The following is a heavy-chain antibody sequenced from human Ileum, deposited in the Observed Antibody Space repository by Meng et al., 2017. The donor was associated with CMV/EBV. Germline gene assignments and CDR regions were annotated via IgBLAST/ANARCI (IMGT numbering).Heavy chain of an antibody. CDR1: GGSLTSYY. J-gene: IGHJ5*02. CDR2: IHPTGTT. D-gene: IGHD3-10*01. V-gene: IGHV4-4*07. CDR3: ARAAARGVPVDL. Sequence: QLPLQESGPRSLQPSETLYLTCTVTGGSLTSYYWTWIRQPAGKGLEWIGRIHPTGTTDDNPSLRSRVSMSLDKSKNQFSLKLTSVTAADTAVYYCARAAARGVPVDLWGQGTLVTVSS.